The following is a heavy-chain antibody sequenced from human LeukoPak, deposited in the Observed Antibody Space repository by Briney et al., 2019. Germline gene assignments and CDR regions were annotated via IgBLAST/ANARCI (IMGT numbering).Heavy chain of an antibody. D-gene: IGHD1-14*01. Sequence: SQTLSLTCTVSGGSISSGGYYWSWIRQHPGKGLEWIGYIYHSGSTYYNPSLKSRVTISVDRSKNQFSLKLSSVTAADTAVYYCARVRIPDPKFDPWGQGTLVTVSS. CDR3: ARVRIPDPKFDP. J-gene: IGHJ5*02. CDR1: GGSISSGGYY. V-gene: IGHV4-30-2*01. CDR2: IYHSGST.